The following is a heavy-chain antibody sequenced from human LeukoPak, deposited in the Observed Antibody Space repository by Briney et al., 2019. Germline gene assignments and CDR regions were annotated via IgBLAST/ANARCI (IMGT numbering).Heavy chain of an antibody. CDR1: GGSISSSSYY. J-gene: IGHJ5*02. D-gene: IGHD1-26*01. V-gene: IGHV4-39*07. CDR3: ARLSVGANWFDP. Sequence: SETLSLTCTVSGGSISSSSYYWSWIRQPPGKGLEWIGEINHSGSTNYNPSLKSRVTISVDTSKNQFSLKLSSVTAADTAVYYCARLSVGANWFDPWGQGTLVTVSS. CDR2: INHSGST.